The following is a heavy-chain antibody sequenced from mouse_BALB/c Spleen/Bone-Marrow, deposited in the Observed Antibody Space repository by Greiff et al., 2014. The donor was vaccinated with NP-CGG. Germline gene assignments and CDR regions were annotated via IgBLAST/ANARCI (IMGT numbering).Heavy chain of an antibody. CDR3: TRSRGYFDY. CDR1: GYTFTTFW. V-gene: IGHV1-69*02. CDR2: IYPSDTYT. Sequence: QVQLQQSGAELVRPGASVKLSCKASGYTFTTFWINWVKQRPGQGLEWIGNIYPSDTYTNYSQDFKDKATLTVDKSSSTAYMQLSSPTSEDPAVYYCTRSRGYFDYWGQGTTLTVSS. J-gene: IGHJ2*01.